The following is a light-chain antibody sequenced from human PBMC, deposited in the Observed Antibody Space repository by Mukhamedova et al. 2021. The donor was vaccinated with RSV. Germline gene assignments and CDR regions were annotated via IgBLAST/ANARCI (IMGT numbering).Light chain of an antibody. CDR1: SSDVGGYNY. V-gene: IGLV2-11*01. Sequence: ISCTGTSSDVGGYNYVSWYQQHPGKAPKLMIYDVSKRPSGVPDRFSGSKSGNTASLTISGLQAEDEADYYCCSYAGSYVVFGGGT. CDR2: DVS. J-gene: IGLJ2*01. CDR3: CSYAGSYVV.